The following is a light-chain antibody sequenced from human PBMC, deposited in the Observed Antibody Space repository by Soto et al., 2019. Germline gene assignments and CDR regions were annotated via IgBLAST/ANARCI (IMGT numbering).Light chain of an antibody. Sequence: QSVLTQPPSVSGAPGQRVTISCTGSSSNIGAGYDVHWYQQLPGTAPKLLIYGNSNLPSGVPDRFSGSKSGTSASLAITGLQAEDEADYYCQSYDSSLSGHHVVFGGGTKLTVL. V-gene: IGLV1-40*01. CDR2: GNS. CDR1: SSNIGAGYD. CDR3: QSYDSSLSGHHVV. J-gene: IGLJ2*01.